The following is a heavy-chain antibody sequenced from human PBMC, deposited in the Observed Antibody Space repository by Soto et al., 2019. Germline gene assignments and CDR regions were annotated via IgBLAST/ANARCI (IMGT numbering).Heavy chain of an antibody. V-gene: IGHV1-18*01. CDR3: ARDSWVKTGAGNAFDI. D-gene: IGHD6-19*01. Sequence: QVQLVQSGAEVKKPGASVKVSCKASGYTFTSYGISWVRQAPGQGLEWMGWISAYNGNTNYAQKLQGRVTMTTDTSTSTGYMELRSLRSDDTAVYYCARDSWVKTGAGNAFDIWGQGTMVTVSS. J-gene: IGHJ3*02. CDR1: GYTFTSYG. CDR2: ISAYNGNT.